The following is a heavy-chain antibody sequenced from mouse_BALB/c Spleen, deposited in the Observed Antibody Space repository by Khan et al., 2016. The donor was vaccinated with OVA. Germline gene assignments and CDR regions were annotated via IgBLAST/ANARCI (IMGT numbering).Heavy chain of an antibody. CDR2: INPSNGYT. CDR3: VGDGACHRNDGWVAY. D-gene: IGHD2-14*01. CDR1: GYTFTSYT. Sequence: QVQLQQSGAELARPGASVKMSCKASGYTFTSYTIPWIKLRPGQGLEWIGYINPSNGYTNYNQKLKDKATLTADKSSTTAYMALSSLTSDEAALWNGVGDGACHRNDGWVAYWGQGTLVNVSA. J-gene: IGHJ3*01. V-gene: IGHV1-4*01.